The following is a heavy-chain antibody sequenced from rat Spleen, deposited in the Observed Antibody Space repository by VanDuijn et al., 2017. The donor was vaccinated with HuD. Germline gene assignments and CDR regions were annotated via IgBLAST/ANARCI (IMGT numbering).Heavy chain of an antibody. CDR3: TTGRRAGYYFDY. D-gene: IGHD4-1*01. Sequence: EVQLVESGGGLVQPGRSLKLSCAASGFTFSNYYMAWVRQAPTKGLEWVAYISTGGGSTYYRDSEKGRFTISRDNAKSTLYLQMDSLRSEDTATYYCTTGRRAGYYFDYWGQGVMVTVSS. J-gene: IGHJ2*01. CDR1: GFTFSNYY. V-gene: IGHV5-27*01. CDR2: ISTGGGST.